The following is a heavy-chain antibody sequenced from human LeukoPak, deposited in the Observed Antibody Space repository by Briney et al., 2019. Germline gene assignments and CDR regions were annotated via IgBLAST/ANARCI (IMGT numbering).Heavy chain of an antibody. CDR1: GGSISSSSYY. Sequence: SETLSLTCTVSGGSISSSSYYWGWIRQPPGKGLEWIGSIYYSGSTYYNPSLKSRVTISVDTSKNQFSLKLSSVTAADTAVYYCVSKSIAVASYFDYWGQGTLVTVSS. CDR2: IYYSGST. CDR3: VSKSIAVASYFDY. V-gene: IGHV4-39*01. D-gene: IGHD6-19*01. J-gene: IGHJ4*02.